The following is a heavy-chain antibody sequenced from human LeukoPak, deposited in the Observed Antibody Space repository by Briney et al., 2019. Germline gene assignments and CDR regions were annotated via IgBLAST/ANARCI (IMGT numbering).Heavy chain of an antibody. J-gene: IGHJ5*02. CDR1: GYTFTNYG. Sequence: ASVKVSCKASGYTFTNYGISWVRQAPGQSLEWMGWISTYNGNTNYAENLRGRVTMTTDTSTSTAYMELRSLRSDDSAVYYCAREHCTSSACYYDNWFHPWGPGTLVTVSS. V-gene: IGHV1-18*01. CDR2: ISTYNGNT. CDR3: AREHCTSSACYYDNWFHP. D-gene: IGHD2-2*01.